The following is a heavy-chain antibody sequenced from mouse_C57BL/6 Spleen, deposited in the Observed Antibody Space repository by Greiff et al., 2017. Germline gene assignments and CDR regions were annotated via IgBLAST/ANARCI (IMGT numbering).Heavy chain of an antibody. CDR1: GFTFTDYY. V-gene: IGHV1-36*01. CDR2: VSPSNGGT. Sequence: EVQLQQSGPVLVKPGPSVKISCKASGFTFTDYYMHWVKQSHGKSLEWIGLVSPSNGGTSYNQKFKGKATLPVDTSSSTAYMELNILTSENSAVYYGARGARDGSSYGYFEVWGTGTTVTVSS. D-gene: IGHD1-1*01. J-gene: IGHJ1*03. CDR3: ARGARDGSSYGYFEV.